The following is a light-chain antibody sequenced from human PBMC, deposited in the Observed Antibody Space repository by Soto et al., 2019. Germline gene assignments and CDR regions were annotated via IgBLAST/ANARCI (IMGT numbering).Light chain of an antibody. Sequence: IQMTQSPSTLSASVGDRVTITCRASQSISIWLAWYQQKPGKAPKLLIYKASSLESEVPSMFSGSGSGTEFTLTSNSLQHDDSATYYYQQYNSDSTFGQGTKVEIK. CDR1: QSISIW. CDR3: QQYNSDST. CDR2: KAS. V-gene: IGKV1-5*03. J-gene: IGKJ1*01.